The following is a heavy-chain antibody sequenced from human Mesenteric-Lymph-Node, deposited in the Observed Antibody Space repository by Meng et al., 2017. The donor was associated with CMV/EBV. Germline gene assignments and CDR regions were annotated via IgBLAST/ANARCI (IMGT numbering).Heavy chain of an antibody. Sequence: GESLKISCAASGFTFSSYEMNWVRQAPGKGLEWVSYISSSGSTIYYADSVKGRFTISRDNAKNSLYLQMNSLRAEDTAVYYCARDQTQYSSSYDAFDIWGQGTMVTVSS. CDR1: GFTFSSYE. CDR2: ISSSGSTI. V-gene: IGHV3-48*03. CDR3: ARDQTQYSSSYDAFDI. J-gene: IGHJ3*02. D-gene: IGHD6-6*01.